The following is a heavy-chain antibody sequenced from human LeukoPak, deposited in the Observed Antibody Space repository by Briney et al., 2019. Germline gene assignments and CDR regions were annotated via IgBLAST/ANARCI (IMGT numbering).Heavy chain of an antibody. CDR3: ARGLGWKVATMGLFFMDV. V-gene: IGHV4-34*01. J-gene: IGHJ6*03. CDR1: GGSFSGYD. CDR2: INDGGDT. D-gene: IGHD5-24*01. Sequence: PSETLSLTRGVYGGSFSGYDWSWVRQPPGKGLEWIGEINDGGDTNYNPSLKSRVTMSVDTSKNHFSLEVRSMTAADTAVYYCARGLGWKVATMGLFFMDVWGEGTTVTVSS.